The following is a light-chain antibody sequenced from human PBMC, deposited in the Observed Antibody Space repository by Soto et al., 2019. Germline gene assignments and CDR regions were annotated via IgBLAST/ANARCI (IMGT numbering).Light chain of an antibody. CDR1: QSVLHSSNNKNY. CDR2: WAS. V-gene: IGKV4-1*01. J-gene: IGKJ1*01. CDR3: QQYYITPWT. Sequence: DIVMTQSPDSLAVSLGERATINCKSSQSVLHSSNNKNYLVWYQQKPGQPPKLLIYWASTRESGVPDRFIGSGSGTDFTLTIRSLQAEDVAVYYCQQYYITPWTFGQGTKVEIK.